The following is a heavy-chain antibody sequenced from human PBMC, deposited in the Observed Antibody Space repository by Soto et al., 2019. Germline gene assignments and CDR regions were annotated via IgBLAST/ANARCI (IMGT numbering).Heavy chain of an antibody. V-gene: IGHV3-15*07. Sequence: GGSLRLSCAASGFTFSNAWMNWVRQAPGKGLEWVGRIKSKTDGGTTDYAAPVKGRFTISRDDSKNTLYLQMNSLKTEDTAVYYCTTDIALWFGELLSDYWGQGTLVTVSS. CDR1: GFTFSNAW. CDR3: TTDIALWFGELLSDY. J-gene: IGHJ4*02. CDR2: IKSKTDGGTT. D-gene: IGHD3-10*01.